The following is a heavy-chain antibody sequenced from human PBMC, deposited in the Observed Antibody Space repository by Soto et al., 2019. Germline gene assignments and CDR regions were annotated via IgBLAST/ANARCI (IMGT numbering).Heavy chain of an antibody. CDR3: ARDRATALFDY. J-gene: IGHJ4*02. Sequence: RLSCAASGFTFISYSMNWVRQAPGKGLEWVSSISSSSSYIYYADSVKGRFTISRDNAKNSLYLQMNSLRAEDTAVYYCARDRATALFDYWGQGTLVTVSS. CDR2: ISSSSSYI. D-gene: IGHD1-26*01. CDR1: GFTFISYS. V-gene: IGHV3-21*01.